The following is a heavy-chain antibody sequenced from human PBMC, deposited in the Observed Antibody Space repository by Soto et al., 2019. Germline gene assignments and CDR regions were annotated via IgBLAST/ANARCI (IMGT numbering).Heavy chain of an antibody. CDR1: GGSISSYY. Sequence: TLSLTCTVSGGSISSYYWSWVRQPPGKGLEWIGYIYYSGSTNYNPSFKSRVTISVDTSKNQSSLKLSSVTAADTAVYYCARARVEMAFDYWGQGTLVTVSS. CDR2: IYYSGST. CDR3: ARARVEMAFDY. J-gene: IGHJ4*02. V-gene: IGHV4-59*01.